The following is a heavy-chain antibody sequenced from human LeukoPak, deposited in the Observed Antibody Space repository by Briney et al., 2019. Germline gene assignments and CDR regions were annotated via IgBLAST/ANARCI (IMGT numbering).Heavy chain of an antibody. CDR3: ARDGVYYYDSSGYCDY. D-gene: IGHD3-22*01. Sequence: GGSLRLSCAASGFTFSSYSMNWGRQAPGKGLEWGSYFSISSSTIYYADSVKGRFTISRDNAKNSLYLQMNSLRDEDTAVYYCARDGVYYYDSSGYCDYWGQGTLVTVSS. V-gene: IGHV3-48*02. CDR1: GFTFSSYS. J-gene: IGHJ4*02. CDR2: FSISSSTI.